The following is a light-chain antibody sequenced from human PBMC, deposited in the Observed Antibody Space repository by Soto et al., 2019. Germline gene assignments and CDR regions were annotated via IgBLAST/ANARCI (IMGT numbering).Light chain of an antibody. V-gene: IGKV1-9*01. J-gene: IGKJ3*01. CDR1: QGISSY. Sequence: DIQLTQSPSFLSASVGDRVTISCRASQGISSYLAWYQHKPGKAPNLLISAASTLQSGVPSRFSGSGSGTEFTLTISSLQPEDVAVYYCQQNYSTPLTFGPGTKVDIK. CDR3: QQNYSTPLT. CDR2: AAS.